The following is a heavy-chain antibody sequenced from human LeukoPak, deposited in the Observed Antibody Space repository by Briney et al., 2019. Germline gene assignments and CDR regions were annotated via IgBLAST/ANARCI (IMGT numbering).Heavy chain of an antibody. D-gene: IGHD1-26*01. V-gene: IGHV3-23*01. J-gene: IGHJ5*02. CDR2: ISASGVMT. CDR3: ARSFGP. CDR1: GFTFNNYA. Sequence: QTGGSLRLSCAASGFTFNNYAMTWVRQAPGKGLEWVSSISASGVMTYYADSVKGRFTISRDNSKNTLYLQMNSLRAEDTAVYYCARSFGPWGQGTLVTVSS.